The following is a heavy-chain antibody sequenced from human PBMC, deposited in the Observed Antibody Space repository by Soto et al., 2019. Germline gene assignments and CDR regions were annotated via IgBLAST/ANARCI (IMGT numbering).Heavy chain of an antibody. CDR2: ISYDGSNK. CDR3: ARRDRLAGTDY. D-gene: IGHD6-19*01. V-gene: IGHV3-30-3*01. CDR1: GFTFSSYA. J-gene: IGHJ4*02. Sequence: QVQLVESGGGVVQPGRSLRLSCAAPGFTFSSYAMHWVRQAPGKGLEWVAVISYDGSNKYYADSVKGRFTISRDNSKNTLYLQMNSLRAEDTAVYYCARRDRLAGTDYWGQGTLVTVSS.